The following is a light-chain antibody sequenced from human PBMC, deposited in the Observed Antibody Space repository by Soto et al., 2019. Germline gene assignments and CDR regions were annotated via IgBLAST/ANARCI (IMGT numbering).Light chain of an antibody. J-gene: IGLJ2*01. CDR3: SAREDSLSRVV. CDR1: SSNIGSNH. CDR2: RSD. Sequence: QSVLTQPPSTSGTPGQRVTISCSGSSSNIGSNHVYWYQQFPGMAPKLLMYRSDQRPTGVPDRFSGSKSGSSAALAIRGLRSDDEAVYSCSAREDSLSRVVFGGGTQLTLL. V-gene: IGLV1-47*01.